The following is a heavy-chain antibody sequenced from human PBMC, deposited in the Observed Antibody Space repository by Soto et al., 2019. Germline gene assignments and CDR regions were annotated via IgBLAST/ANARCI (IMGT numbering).Heavy chain of an antibody. CDR2: IIPIFGTA. J-gene: IGHJ6*02. V-gene: IGHV1-69*13. Sequence: ESSVKVSCKASGGTVSSYAISWVRQAPGQGLEWMGGIIPIFGTANYAQKFQGRVTITADESTSTAYMELSSLRSEAKAVYYWDLISSDMDVWVHVPTGTVS. D-gene: IGHD3-3*01. CDR3: DLISSDMDV. CDR1: GGTVSSYA.